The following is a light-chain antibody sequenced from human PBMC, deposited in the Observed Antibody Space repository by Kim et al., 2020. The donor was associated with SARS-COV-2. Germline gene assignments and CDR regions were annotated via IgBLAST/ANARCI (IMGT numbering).Light chain of an antibody. Sequence: DIVLTQSPGTLSLSPGERATLSCRASQSVSSSYLAWYQQKPGQAPRLLIYGASSRATGIPDRFSGSGAGTDITLTISRLEPEEFAVYYCQQYGSSPPETFGQGTKVEIK. CDR3: QQYGSSPPET. J-gene: IGKJ1*01. CDR1: QSVSSSY. CDR2: GAS. V-gene: IGKV3-20*01.